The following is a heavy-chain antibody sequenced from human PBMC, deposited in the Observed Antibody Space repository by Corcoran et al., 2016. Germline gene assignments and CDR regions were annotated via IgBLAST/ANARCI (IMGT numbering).Heavy chain of an antibody. J-gene: IGHJ3*02. V-gene: IGHV4-59*01. CDR3: ARPGGWAHDAFDI. CDR1: GGSISSYY. Sequence: QVQLQELGPGLVKPSETLSLTCTVSGGSISSYYWSWIRQPPGKGLEWIGYIYYSGSTNYNPSLKSRVTISVDTSKNQFSLKLSSVTAADTAVYYCARPGGWAHDAFDIWGQGTMVTVSS. CDR2: IYYSGST. D-gene: IGHD1-26*01.